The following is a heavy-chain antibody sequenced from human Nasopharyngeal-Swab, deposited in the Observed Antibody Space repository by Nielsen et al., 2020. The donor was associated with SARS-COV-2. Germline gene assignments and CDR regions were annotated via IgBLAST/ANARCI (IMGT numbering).Heavy chain of an antibody. CDR3: ARGAAAVYWYFDL. Sequence: SLKISCAASGFPFSSYAMHWVRQAPGKGLDWVAVISYDGSNKYYADSVKGRFTISRDNSKNTLYLQMNSLRAEDTAVYYCARGAAAVYWYFDLWGRGTLVTVSS. V-gene: IGHV3-30*04. CDR1: GFPFSSYA. J-gene: IGHJ2*01. D-gene: IGHD6-13*01. CDR2: ISYDGSNK.